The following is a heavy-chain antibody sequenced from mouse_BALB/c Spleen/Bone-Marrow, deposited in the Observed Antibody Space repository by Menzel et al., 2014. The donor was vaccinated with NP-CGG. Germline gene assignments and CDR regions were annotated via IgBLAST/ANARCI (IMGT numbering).Heavy chain of an antibody. V-gene: IGHV5-9-2*01. CDR1: GFSFNSYG. CDR2: ISGGGSYT. J-gene: IGHJ3*01. Sequence: EVQLQQSGGGLVKSGGSLKLSCAASGFSFNSYGMSWVRQTPEKRLEWVATISGGGSYTFCPDSVKGRFTISRDNAKNNLYLQLSSLRSEDTALYYCARHAYYDQTEVSFVYWGQGTLVTVSA. D-gene: IGHD2-4*01. CDR3: ARHAYYDQTEVSFVY.